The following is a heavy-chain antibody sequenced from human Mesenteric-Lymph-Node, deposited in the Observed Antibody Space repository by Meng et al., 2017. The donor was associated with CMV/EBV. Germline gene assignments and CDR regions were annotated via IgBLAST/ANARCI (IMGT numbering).Heavy chain of an antibody. Sequence: SETLSLTCTVSGGSISSSSYYWGRIRQPPGKGLEWFEEVTPGGGTNYSPSVKSPVTISRDTSNDQFSLEVTSLTAADTAVYYCGREQWLAHDFDNWGQGTMVTVSS. D-gene: IGHD6-19*01. CDR3: GREQWLAHDFDN. J-gene: IGHJ4*01. CDR1: GGSISSSSYY. V-gene: IGHV4-39*07. CDR2: VTPGGGT.